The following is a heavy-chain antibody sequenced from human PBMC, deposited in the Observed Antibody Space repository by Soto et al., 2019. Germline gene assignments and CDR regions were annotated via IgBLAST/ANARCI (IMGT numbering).Heavy chain of an antibody. CDR1: GFTFSTTG. CDR3: AKGVYHNGWYYSDH. D-gene: IGHD6-19*01. J-gene: IGHJ4*02. V-gene: IGHV3-30*18. Sequence: QVQLVESGGGVVQPGRSLRLSCAASGFTFSTTGMHWVRQAPGKGLEWVALFSYNGIKRDYADSAQGRFTISRDNSKNTLYLQMNNLRVEDTAVYYCAKGVYHNGWYYSDHWGQGTLVTVSA. CDR2: FSYNGIKR.